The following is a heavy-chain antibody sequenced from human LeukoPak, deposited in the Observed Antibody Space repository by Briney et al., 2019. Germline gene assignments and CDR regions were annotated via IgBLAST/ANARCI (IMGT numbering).Heavy chain of an antibody. J-gene: IGHJ6*02. CDR2: IYYSGST. D-gene: IGHD2-2*01. CDR3: ARASGYCSSTSCYPDYYYGMDV. CDR1: GGSVSSGSYY. V-gene: IGHV4-61*01. Sequence: SETLSLTCTVSGGSVSSGSYYWSWLRQPPGKGLEWIGYIYYSGSTNYNPSLKSRVTISVDTSKNQFSLKLSSVTAADTAVYYCARASGYCSSTSCYPDYYYGMDVWGQGTTVTVSS.